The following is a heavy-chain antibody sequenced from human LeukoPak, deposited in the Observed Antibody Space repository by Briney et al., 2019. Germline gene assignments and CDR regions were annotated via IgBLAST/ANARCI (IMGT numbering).Heavy chain of an antibody. J-gene: IGHJ4*02. CDR1: GFTFSSYS. Sequence: PGGSLRLSCAASGFTFSSYSMNWVRQAPGKGLEWVSSISSSGSYIYYADSVKGRFTISRDNAKNSLYLQMNSLRAEDTAVCYCARGYYGDPSQVYYFDYWGQGTLVTVSS. CDR2: ISSSGSYI. D-gene: IGHD4-17*01. CDR3: ARGYYGDPSQVYYFDY. V-gene: IGHV3-21*01.